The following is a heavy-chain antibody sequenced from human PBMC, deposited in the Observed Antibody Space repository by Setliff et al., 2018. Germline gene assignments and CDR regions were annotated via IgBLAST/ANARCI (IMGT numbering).Heavy chain of an antibody. J-gene: IGHJ3*02. CDR1: GYTFSTYG. CDR3: TRDANIVVVPPHRTAFDI. V-gene: IGHV1-18*01. Sequence: ASVKVSCKASGYTFSTYGIAWVRQAPGQGLEWMGWISPYNGYIIYAHKFQGRVTMTTDTSTGTADMELRNLRSDDTAVYYCTRDANIVVVPPHRTAFDIWGQGTMVTVSS. D-gene: IGHD2-2*01. CDR2: ISPYNGYI.